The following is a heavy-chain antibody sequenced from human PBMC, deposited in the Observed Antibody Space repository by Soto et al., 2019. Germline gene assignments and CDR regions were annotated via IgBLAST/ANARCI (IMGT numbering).Heavy chain of an antibody. J-gene: IGHJ5*02. Sequence: TLSLTCTVSCGSITSGGYYWSWIRQHQGKGLEWIGXIYCSXSPYNNKSLKXXVTLSLDXXKTQFSLKLGSVTAADTAVYYCARVGGIDWFDPWGQGTLVTVSS. CDR2: IYCSXSP. CDR1: CGSITSGGYY. V-gene: IGHV4-31*01. CDR3: ARVGGIDWFDP. D-gene: IGHD3-16*01.